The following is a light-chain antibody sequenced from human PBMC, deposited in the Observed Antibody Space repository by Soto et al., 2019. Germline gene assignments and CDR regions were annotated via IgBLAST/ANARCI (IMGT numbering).Light chain of an antibody. CDR3: QQRSNWPPLT. V-gene: IGKV3-11*01. CDR1: QSVSSY. CDR2: GAS. Sequence: EIVLTQSPATLSLSPGERATLSCRASQSVSSYLAWYQQKPGQAPRLLIHGASTRAPGFPARFSGSGSGTDFTLTISSLEPEDFAVYYCQQRSNWPPLTFGGGTKVDIK. J-gene: IGKJ4*01.